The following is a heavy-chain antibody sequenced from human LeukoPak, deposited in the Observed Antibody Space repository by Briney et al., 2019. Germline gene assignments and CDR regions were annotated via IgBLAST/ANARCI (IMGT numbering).Heavy chain of an antibody. CDR2: ISSDGGTT. D-gene: IGHD3-3*01. CDR1: GFTFSSYV. J-gene: IGHJ4*02. CDR3: ARDTAEYYDFG. V-gene: IGHV3-64*01. Sequence: GGSLRLSCAASGFTFSSYVMHWVRQAPGKGLEYVAAISSDGGTTYYANSVKGRFMISRDNSKNTLYLQMGGLRVEDMAVYYCARDTAEYYDFGWGQGTLVTVSS.